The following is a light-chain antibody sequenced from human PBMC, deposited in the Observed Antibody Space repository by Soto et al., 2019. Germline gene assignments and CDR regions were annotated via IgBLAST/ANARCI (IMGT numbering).Light chain of an antibody. J-gene: IGLJ1*01. CDR3: TSYAGGNNV. CDR1: SSDVGGYNY. Sequence: QSALTQPPSASGSPGQSVTISCTGTSSDVGGYNYVSWYQQHPGKVPKLMVYEVNKRPSGVPDRFSGSNSGNTASLTVSGLPAEDEADYYCTSYAGGNNVFGTGTKLTVL. V-gene: IGLV2-8*01. CDR2: EVN.